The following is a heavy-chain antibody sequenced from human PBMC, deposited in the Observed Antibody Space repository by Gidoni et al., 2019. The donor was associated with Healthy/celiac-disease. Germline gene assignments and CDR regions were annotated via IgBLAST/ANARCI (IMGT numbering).Heavy chain of an antibody. CDR3: AKNGGYYVADWYFDL. D-gene: IGHD3-3*01. CDR1: GFTFSSYA. V-gene: IGHV3-23*01. CDR2: ISGSGGST. J-gene: IGHJ2*01. Sequence: EVQLLESGGGLVQPGGSLRLSWAASGFTFSSYAMSWVRQAPGRGLGWVSAISGSGGSTYYADSVKGRFTISRDNSKNTLYLQMNSLRAEDTAVYYCAKNGGYYVADWYFDLWGRGTLVTVSS.